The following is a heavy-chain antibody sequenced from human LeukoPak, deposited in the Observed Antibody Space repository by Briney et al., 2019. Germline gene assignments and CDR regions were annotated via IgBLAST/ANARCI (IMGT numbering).Heavy chain of an antibody. D-gene: IGHD2-21*02. CDR2: IGTTSGAI. CDR1: GFTFSSYA. CDR3: ARFRTWGDKAFDY. V-gene: IGHV3-48*01. Sequence: GGSLRLSCATSGFTFSSYAMHWVRQAPGEGLEWVSYIGTTSGAIYYADSVKGRFTISRDSAKNSLYLQMNSLRAEDTAVYYCARFRTWGDKAFDYWGQGTLVTVSS. J-gene: IGHJ4*02.